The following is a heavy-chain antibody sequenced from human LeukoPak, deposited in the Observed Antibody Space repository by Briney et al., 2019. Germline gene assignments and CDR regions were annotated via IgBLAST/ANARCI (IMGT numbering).Heavy chain of an antibody. CDR1: GFTFSSYA. J-gene: IGHJ4*02. CDR3: AKAERVVPAAPTDY. D-gene: IGHD2-2*01. Sequence: PGGSLRLSCAASGFTFSSYAMSWVRQAPGKGLEWVSAISGCGGSTYYADSVKGRFTISRDNSKNTLYLQMNSLRAEDTAVYYCAKAERVVPAAPTDYWGQGTLVTVSS. V-gene: IGHV3-23*01. CDR2: ISGCGGST.